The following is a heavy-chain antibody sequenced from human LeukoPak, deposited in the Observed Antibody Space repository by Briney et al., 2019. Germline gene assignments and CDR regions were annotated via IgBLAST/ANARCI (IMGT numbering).Heavy chain of an antibody. V-gene: IGHV3-30*04. CDR2: ISYDGSNK. Sequence: GGSLRLSCAASGFTFSSYAMHWVRQAPGKGLEWVAVISYDGSNKYYADSVKGRFTISRDNSKNTLYLQMNSLRVEDTAVYYCARDRKPSVWRGLDPWGQGTLVTVSS. CDR3: ARDRKPSVWRGLDP. CDR1: GFTFSSYA. D-gene: IGHD1-1*01. J-gene: IGHJ5*02.